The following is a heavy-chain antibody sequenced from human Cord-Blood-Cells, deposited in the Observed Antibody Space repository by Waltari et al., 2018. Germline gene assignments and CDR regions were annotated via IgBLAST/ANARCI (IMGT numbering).Heavy chain of an antibody. D-gene: IGHD4-4*01. CDR3: ARGDYSNYYYGMDV. V-gene: IGHV1-69*01. CDR1: GGTFSSYA. Sequence: QVQLVQSGAEVKKPGPSVKVSCKASGGTFSSYAISWVRPAPGKRLEWMGGIIPIFGAANYAQKFQGRVTITADESTSTAYMELSSLRSEDTAVYYCARGDYSNYYYGMDVWGQGTTVTVSS. J-gene: IGHJ6*02. CDR2: IIPIFGAA.